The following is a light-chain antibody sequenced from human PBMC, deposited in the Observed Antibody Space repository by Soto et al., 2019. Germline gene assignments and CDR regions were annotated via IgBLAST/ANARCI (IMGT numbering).Light chain of an antibody. Sequence: EIVLTQSPGTLSLSPGERATLSCRASQSITSSYLAWYQQKPGQAPRLLIYGASRRATDIPDRFSGSGSGTDFTLTISRLEPEDFAVYYRQLYDSPSYTFGQGTKLEIK. CDR3: QLYDSPSYT. CDR2: GAS. V-gene: IGKV3-20*01. CDR1: QSITSSY. J-gene: IGKJ2*01.